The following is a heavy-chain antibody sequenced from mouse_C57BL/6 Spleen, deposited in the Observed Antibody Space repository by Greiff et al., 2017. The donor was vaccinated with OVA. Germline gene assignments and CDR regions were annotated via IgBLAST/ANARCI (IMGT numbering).Heavy chain of an antibody. D-gene: IGHD2-4*01. CDR1: GFSLTSYG. V-gene: IGHV2-2*01. CDR3: GRNHYDYDDYYAMDY. Sequence: QVQLQQSGPGLVQPSQSLSITCTVSGFSLTSYGVHWVRQSPGKGLEWLGVIWRGGSTDYNAAFISRLSISKDNTKSQVFFKMNSLQADDTAIYYCGRNHYDYDDYYAMDYWGQGTSVTVSS. CDR2: IWRGGST. J-gene: IGHJ4*01.